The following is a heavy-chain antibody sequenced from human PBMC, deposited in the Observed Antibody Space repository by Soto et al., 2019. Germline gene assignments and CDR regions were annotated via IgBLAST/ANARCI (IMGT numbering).Heavy chain of an antibody. V-gene: IGHV3-23*01. J-gene: IGHJ4*02. Sequence: EVQLLESGGGLVQPGGSLRLSCAASGFTFSSYAMSWVRQAPGKGLEWVSAISGSGGSTYYADSVKGRFTISRDNSKNPLYLQMNSLRAEDTAVYYCAKRPETYCSSTSCYPHWGQGTLVTVSS. CDR2: ISGSGGST. CDR1: GFTFSSYA. CDR3: AKRPETYCSSTSCYPH. D-gene: IGHD2-2*01.